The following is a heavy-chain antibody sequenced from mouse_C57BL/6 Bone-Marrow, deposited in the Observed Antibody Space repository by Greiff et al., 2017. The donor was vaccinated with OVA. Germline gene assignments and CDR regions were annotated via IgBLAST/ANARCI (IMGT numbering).Heavy chain of an antibody. V-gene: IGHV2-2*01. CDR2: IWSGGST. CDR1: GFSLTSYG. D-gene: IGHD1-1*01. J-gene: IGHJ3*01. CDR3: AREGFDYYGSSSAWFAY. Sequence: VKLMESGPGLVQPSQSLSITCTVSGFSLTSYGVHWVRQSPGKGLEWLGVIWSGGSTDYNAAFISRLSISKDNSKSHVFFKMNSLQADDTAIYYCAREGFDYYGSSSAWFAYWGQGTLVTVSA.